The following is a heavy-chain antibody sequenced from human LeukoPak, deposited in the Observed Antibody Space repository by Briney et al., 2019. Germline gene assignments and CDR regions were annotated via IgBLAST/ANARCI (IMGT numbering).Heavy chain of an antibody. CDR2: IIPIFGTA. V-gene: IGHV1-69*05. CDR1: GGTFSSYA. D-gene: IGHD3-3*02. CDR3: ARGQGISPKGDYFDY. Sequence: ASVKVSCKASGGTFSSYAISWVRQAPGQGLEWMGGIIPIFGTANYAQKFQGRVTITTDESTSTAYMELSSLRSEDTAVYYCARGQGISPKGDYFDYWGQGTLVTVSS. J-gene: IGHJ4*02.